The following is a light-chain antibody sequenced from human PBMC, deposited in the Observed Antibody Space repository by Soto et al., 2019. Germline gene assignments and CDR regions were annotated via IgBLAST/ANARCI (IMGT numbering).Light chain of an antibody. CDR3: SSYAGSNNFV. CDR2: EVN. V-gene: IGLV2-8*01. CDR1: SSDVGGYNY. Sequence: QSALTQPPSASGSPGQSVTISCTGTSSDVGGYNYVSWYQQHPGKAPKLMIYEVNKRPSGVPDRFSGSKSGNTASLTVSGLQAEDEADYYRSSYAGSNNFVFGTGTKVTVL. J-gene: IGLJ1*01.